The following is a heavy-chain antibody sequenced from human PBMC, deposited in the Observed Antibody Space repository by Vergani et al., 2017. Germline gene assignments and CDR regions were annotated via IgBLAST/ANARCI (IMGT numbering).Heavy chain of an antibody. CDR1: GGSFSGYY. Sequence: QVQLQQWGAGLLKPSETLSLTCAVYGGSFSGYYWSWIRQPPGKGLEWFVEITHSGSTNYNPSLKDGVTISVDTAKNQFSLKLRSATAADTAVYYCARGGCSGRVRYYYGSGSNRQHQYNWFDPWGQGTLVTVSS. J-gene: IGHJ5*02. CDR2: ITHSGST. CDR3: ARGGCSGRVRYYYGSGSNRQHQYNWFDP. D-gene: IGHD3-10*01. V-gene: IGHV4-34*01.